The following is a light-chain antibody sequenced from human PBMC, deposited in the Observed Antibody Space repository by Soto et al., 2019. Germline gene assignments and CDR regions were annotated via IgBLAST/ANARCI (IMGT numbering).Light chain of an antibody. J-gene: IGLJ1*01. V-gene: IGLV1-40*01. CDR1: SSNIGAGYD. CDR3: QSHDSSLSGYV. Sequence: QSVLTQPPSVSGAPGQRVTISCTGSSSNIGAGYDVHWYQQLPGTAPKLLIYGNSNRPSGVPDRFSGSKSGTPASLAITGLQAEEEAEYYCQSHDSSLSGYVFGTGTKVTVL. CDR2: GNS.